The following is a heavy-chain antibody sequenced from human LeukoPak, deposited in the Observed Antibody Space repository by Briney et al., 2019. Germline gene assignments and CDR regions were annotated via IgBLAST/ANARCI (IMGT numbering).Heavy chain of an antibody. CDR3: ARDPYYYGSGANGMDV. CDR2: MNPNSGNT. V-gene: IGHV1-8*01. Sequence: ASVKVSCKASGYTFTSYDINWVRQATGQGLEWMGWMNPNSGNTGYAQKFQGRVTMTRNTSISTAYMELSSLRSEDTAVYYCARDPYYYGSGANGMDVWGQGTTVTVSS. CDR1: GYTFTSYD. J-gene: IGHJ6*02. D-gene: IGHD3-10*01.